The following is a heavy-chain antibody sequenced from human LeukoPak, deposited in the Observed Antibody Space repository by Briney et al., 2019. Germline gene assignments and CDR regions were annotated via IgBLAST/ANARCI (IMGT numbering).Heavy chain of an antibody. V-gene: IGHV4-39*01. CDR1: GGSMYSSTYY. Sequence: SETLSLTCSVSGGSMYSSTYYWGWIRQPPGKVLEWIGTIYYSGSTYYNPSLKSRVTISVDTSKNQFSLKLNSGTAADTAVYYFVGAAVTSLVWMAHFDNWGQGTLVTVSS. CDR2: IYYSGST. CDR3: VGAAVTSLVWMAHFDN. J-gene: IGHJ4*02. D-gene: IGHD3-10*01.